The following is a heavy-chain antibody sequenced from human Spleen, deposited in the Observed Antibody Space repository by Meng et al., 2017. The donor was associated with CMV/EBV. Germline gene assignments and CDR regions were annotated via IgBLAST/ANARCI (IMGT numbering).Heavy chain of an antibody. D-gene: IGHD3-10*01. CDR1: GYTFTSYD. Sequence: ASVKVSCKASGYTFTSYDINWVRQATGQGLEWMGWMNPNSGNTGYAQKFQGRVAMTRNTSISTAYMELSSLISDDTAVYYCARDRGITNYFDFWGQGTLVTVSS. J-gene: IGHJ4*02. CDR2: MNPNSGNT. CDR3: ARDRGITNYFDF. V-gene: IGHV1-8*01.